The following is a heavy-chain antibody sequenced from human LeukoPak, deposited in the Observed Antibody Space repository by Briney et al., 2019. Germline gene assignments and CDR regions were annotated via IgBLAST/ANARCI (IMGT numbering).Heavy chain of an antibody. J-gene: IGHJ4*02. CDR1: GFTFNNYT. D-gene: IGHD4-23*01. CDR3: AKKGTVVTPGLYFDY. CDR2: ISINGDRT. V-gene: IGHV3-23*01. Sequence: GGSLTLSCAASGFTFNNYTMSWVRQAPGKGLEWVSTISINGDRTYYADSVKGRFTISKDNYNNTLYLEMNSLGAEDTATYYCAKKGTVVTPGLYFDYWGQGILVTVSS.